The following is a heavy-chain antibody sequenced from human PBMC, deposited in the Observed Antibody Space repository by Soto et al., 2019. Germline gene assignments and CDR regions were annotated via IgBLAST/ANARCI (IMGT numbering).Heavy chain of an antibody. V-gene: IGHV3-21*01. CDR3: ARDRNIAVAGPYNWFDP. CDR2: ISSSSSYI. Sequence: GWSLRLSCAASGFTFSSYSMNWVRRAPGKGLEWVSSISSSSSYIYYADSVKGRFTISRDNAKNSLYLQMNSLRAEDTAVYYCARDRNIAVAGPYNWFDPWGQGTLVTVSS. CDR1: GFTFSSYS. J-gene: IGHJ5*02. D-gene: IGHD6-19*01.